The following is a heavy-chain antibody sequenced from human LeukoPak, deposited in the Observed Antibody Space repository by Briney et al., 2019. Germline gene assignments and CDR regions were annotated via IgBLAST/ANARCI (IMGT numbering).Heavy chain of an antibody. CDR2: INHSGST. CDR1: GGSFSGYY. Sequence: SETLSLTCAVYGGSFSGYYWSWIRQPPGKGLEWIGEINHSGSTNYNPSLKSRVTISVDTSKNQFSLKLSSVTAADTAVYYCARARRITIFGVVIAAGNWFDPWGQGTLVTVSS. V-gene: IGHV4-34*01. CDR3: ARARRITIFGVVIAAGNWFDP. D-gene: IGHD3-3*01. J-gene: IGHJ5*02.